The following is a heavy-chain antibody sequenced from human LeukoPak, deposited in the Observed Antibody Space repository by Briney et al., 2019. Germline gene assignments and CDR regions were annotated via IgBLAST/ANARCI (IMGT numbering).Heavy chain of an antibody. D-gene: IGHD3-10*01. CDR2: IYYSGST. Sequence: SETLSLTCTVSGGSISSYYWSWIRQPPGKGLEWIGYIYYSGSTNYNPSLKSLVTISVDTSKNQFSLKLSSVTAADTAVYYCARVTEADYYGSGSSFDPWGQGTLVTVSS. V-gene: IGHV4-59*01. CDR3: ARVTEADYYGSGSSFDP. J-gene: IGHJ5*02. CDR1: GGSISSYY.